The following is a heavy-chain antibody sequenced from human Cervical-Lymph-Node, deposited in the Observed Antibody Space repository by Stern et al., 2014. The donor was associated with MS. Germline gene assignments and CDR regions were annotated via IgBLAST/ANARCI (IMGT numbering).Heavy chain of an antibody. V-gene: IGHV3-7*03. CDR2: IKEDGSEK. J-gene: IGHJ4*02. CDR1: GFTFSRYW. CDR3: ARHPEGVVDYLDY. D-gene: IGHD2-15*01. Sequence: EVQLVESGGGLVQPGGSLRLACAASGFTFSRYWMSWVRQAPGKGLEWVANIKEDGSEKNYVDSVRGRFIVFRDNVKKSLYLQMNGLRAEDTAIYYCARHPEGVVDYLDYWGQGTLATVSS.